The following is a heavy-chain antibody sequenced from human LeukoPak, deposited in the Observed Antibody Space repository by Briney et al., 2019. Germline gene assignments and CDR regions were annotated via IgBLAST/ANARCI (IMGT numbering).Heavy chain of an antibody. D-gene: IGHD3-22*01. V-gene: IGHV3-53*05. CDR3: AKEHDSSGYYPGGYMDV. J-gene: IGHJ6*03. Sequence: GGSLRLSCAASGFTVSTNYMSWVRQAPGRGLKWVSVIYSGGGSTFYADSVKGRFTISRDNSKNTLYLQMNSLRAEDTAVYYCAKEHDSSGYYPGGYMDVWGKGTTVTISS. CDR2: IYSGGGST. CDR1: GFTVSTNY.